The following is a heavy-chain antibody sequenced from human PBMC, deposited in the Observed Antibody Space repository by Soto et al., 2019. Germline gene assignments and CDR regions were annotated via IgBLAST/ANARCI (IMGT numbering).Heavy chain of an antibody. V-gene: IGHV4-31*03. D-gene: IGHD3-10*01. CDR2: IYYSGGT. J-gene: IGHJ5*02. CDR3: AKGVRGVPNWFDP. CDR1: GGSISNSANH. Sequence: QVQLQESGPGLVRPSQTLSLGCTVSGGSISNSANHWSWIRQHPGEGLEWIGYIYYSGGTYYSPSLKGRVTMSIDASKNQFSLKLSSVTAADTAVYYCAKGVRGVPNWFDPWGQGTLVTVSS.